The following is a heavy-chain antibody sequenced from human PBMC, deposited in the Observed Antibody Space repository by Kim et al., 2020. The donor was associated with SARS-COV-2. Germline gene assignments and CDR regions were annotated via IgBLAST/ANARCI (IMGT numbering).Heavy chain of an antibody. V-gene: IGHV1-69*13. CDR2: IIPIFGTA. CDR1: GGTFSSYA. D-gene: IGHD2-2*01. Sequence: SVKVSCKASGGTFSSYAISWVRQAPGQGLEWMGGIIPIFGTANYAQKFQGRVTITADESTSTAYMELSSLRSEDTAVYYCARGLEPHCSSTSCYAPSDYWGQGTLVTVSS. J-gene: IGHJ4*02. CDR3: ARGLEPHCSSTSCYAPSDY.